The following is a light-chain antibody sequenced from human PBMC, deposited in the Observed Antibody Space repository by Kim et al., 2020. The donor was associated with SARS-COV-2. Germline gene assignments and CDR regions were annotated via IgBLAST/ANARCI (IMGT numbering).Light chain of an antibody. CDR3: GTWDSSLSAGV. CDR1: SSNTGRNY. Sequence: QELTLSCSGRSSNTGRNYVSWYQQLPGTAPKLLIYHNNKRPSGIPDRFSGSKSGTSATLGITGLQTGDEADYYCGTWDSSLSAGVFGGGTKVTVL. J-gene: IGLJ2*01. V-gene: IGLV1-51*01. CDR2: HNN.